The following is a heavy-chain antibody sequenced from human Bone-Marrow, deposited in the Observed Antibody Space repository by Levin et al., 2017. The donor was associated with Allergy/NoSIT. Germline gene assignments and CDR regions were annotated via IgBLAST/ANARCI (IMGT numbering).Heavy chain of an antibody. D-gene: IGHD2-2*01. J-gene: IGHJ4*02. CDR3: AKGVTGYCTSTSCYAFDF. CDR2: ISGSGGST. CDR1: GFTFSSYA. Sequence: LSLTCAASGFTFSSYAMSWVRQAPGKGLEWVSAISGSGGSTYHADSVKGRFTISRDNSKNTLYLQMNSLRAEDTAVYYCAKGVTGYCTSTSCYAFDFWGQGTLVTVSS. V-gene: IGHV3-23*01.